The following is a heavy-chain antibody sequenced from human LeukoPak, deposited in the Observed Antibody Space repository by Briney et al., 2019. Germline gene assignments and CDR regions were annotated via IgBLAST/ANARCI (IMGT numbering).Heavy chain of an antibody. V-gene: IGHV3-23*01. CDR3: ASATNLYYYYMDV. D-gene: IGHD1-26*01. CDR2: ISESGAST. J-gene: IGHJ6*03. Sequence: PGGSLRLSCSVSAFTFNTFDNFAMNWVRQAPGKGLEWVAAISESGASTYYAASVKGRFTISRDNAKNSLYLQMNSLRAEDTAVYYCASATNLYYYYMDVWGKGTTVTVSS. CDR1: AFTFNTFDNFA.